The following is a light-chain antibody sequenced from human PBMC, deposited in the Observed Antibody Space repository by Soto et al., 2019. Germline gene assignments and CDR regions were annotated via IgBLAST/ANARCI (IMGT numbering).Light chain of an antibody. CDR2: DAS. V-gene: IGKV3-11*01. Sequence: EIVLTQSPATLSLSPGERATLSCRASQSVSSYLAWYQQKPGQAPRLLIYDASNRATGIPARFSGSGSGTDFTLNIGSLEPEDFAVYYCQQRSNWPPWTFGQGTKVEIK. CDR1: QSVSSY. CDR3: QQRSNWPPWT. J-gene: IGKJ1*01.